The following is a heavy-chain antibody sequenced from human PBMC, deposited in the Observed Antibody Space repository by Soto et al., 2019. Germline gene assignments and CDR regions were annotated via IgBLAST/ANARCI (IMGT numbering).Heavy chain of an antibody. J-gene: IGHJ5*02. CDR1: GGTFSSYA. D-gene: IGHD2-2*03. CDR3: ASGYCSSTSCYKTWFDP. CDR2: IIPIFGTA. Sequence: SVKVSFKASGGTFSSYAISWVRQAPGQGLEWMGGIIPIFGTANYAQKFQGRVTITADESTSTAYMELSSLRSEDTAVYYCASGYCSSTSCYKTWFDPWGQGTLVTVSS. V-gene: IGHV1-69*13.